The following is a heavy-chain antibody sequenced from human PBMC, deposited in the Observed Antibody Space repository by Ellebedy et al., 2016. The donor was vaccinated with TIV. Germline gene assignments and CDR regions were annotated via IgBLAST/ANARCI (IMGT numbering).Heavy chain of an antibody. CDR2: TSDDEGDK. CDR1: GFIFSSYG. CDR3: ASTTIFGILSRPYYYAMDV. D-gene: IGHD3-3*01. Sequence: GESLKISCAASGFIFSSYGMHWVRQAPGKGLEWVAVTSDDEGDKNYADSVKGRFTISRDNAKNSLYLQMNSLRSEDTAVYYCASTTIFGILSRPYYYAMDVWGQGTTVTVSS. V-gene: IGHV3-30*03. J-gene: IGHJ6*02.